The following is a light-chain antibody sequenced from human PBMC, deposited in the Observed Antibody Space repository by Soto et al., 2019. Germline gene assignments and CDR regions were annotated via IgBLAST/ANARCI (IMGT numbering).Light chain of an antibody. CDR2: STT. CDR3: LLYFGGVHV. Sequence: QAVVTQEASVTVSPGGTVTLTCASSTGAVTSGYSPTWFQQKPGQEPRALIYSTTSRYFWTPARFSGALLGDKAVLTLSGVKPEDDAHCYCLLYFGGVHVFGTGTKLTVL. CDR1: TGAVTSGYS. V-gene: IGLV7-43*01. J-gene: IGLJ1*01.